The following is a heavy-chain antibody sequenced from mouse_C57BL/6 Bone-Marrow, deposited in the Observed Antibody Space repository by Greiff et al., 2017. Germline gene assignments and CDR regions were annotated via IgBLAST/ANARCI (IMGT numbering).Heavy chain of an antibody. CDR2: IHPNSGST. CDR1: GYTFTSYW. J-gene: IGHJ4*01. D-gene: IGHD1-1*01. CDR3: ARLKYYGSSIYAMDY. Sequence: QVQLQQPGAELVKPGASVKLSCKASGYTFTSYWMHWVKQRPGQGLEWIGMIHPNSGSTNYNEKFKSKATLTVDKSSSTAYMQLSSLTSEDSAVYYCARLKYYGSSIYAMDYWGQGTSVTGSS. V-gene: IGHV1-64*01.